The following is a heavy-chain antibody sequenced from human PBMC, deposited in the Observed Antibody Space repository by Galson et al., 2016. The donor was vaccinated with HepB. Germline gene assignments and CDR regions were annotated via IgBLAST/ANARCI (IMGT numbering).Heavy chain of an antibody. J-gene: IGHJ6*04. V-gene: IGHV3-13*01. CDR3: ARVTFTCDGGGCRYYGMDV. D-gene: IGHD2-21*01. CDR1: GFALRSCD. CDR2: IGTAGDT. Sequence: SLRLSCAASGFALRSCDMYWVRQTTGKGLEWVSSIGTAGDTYYPGSVRGRFTVSRENANNSLYLQTNSLRAGDTAVYFCARVTFTCDGGGCRYYGMDVWGTGTTVTVSP.